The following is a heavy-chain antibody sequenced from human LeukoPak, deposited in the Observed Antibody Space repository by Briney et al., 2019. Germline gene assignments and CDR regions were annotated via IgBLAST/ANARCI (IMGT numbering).Heavy chain of an antibody. D-gene: IGHD3-22*01. Sequence: VASVKVSCKASGGTFSSYAISWVRQAPGQGLEWMGGIIPIFGTANYAQKFQGRVTITTDESTSTAYMELSSLRSEDTAVYYCARGPSYYYDSSGYYAVDPWGQGTLVTVSS. CDR3: ARGPSYYYDSSGYYAVDP. J-gene: IGHJ5*02. CDR1: GGTFSSYA. V-gene: IGHV1-69*05. CDR2: IIPIFGTA.